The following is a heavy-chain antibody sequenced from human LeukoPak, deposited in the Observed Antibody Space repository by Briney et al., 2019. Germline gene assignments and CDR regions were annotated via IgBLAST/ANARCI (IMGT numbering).Heavy chain of an antibody. D-gene: IGHD4-17*01. CDR1: GFTFSSYG. V-gene: IGHV3-23*01. CDR2: ISGSGGST. Sequence: PGGSLRLSCAASGFTFSSYGMSWVRQAPGKGLEWVLTISGSGGSTYTADSVKGRFTISRDNAKNSLYLQMNSLRAEDTAVYYCARGDYGDYAGRLDYWGQGTLVTVSS. CDR3: ARGDYGDYAGRLDY. J-gene: IGHJ4*02.